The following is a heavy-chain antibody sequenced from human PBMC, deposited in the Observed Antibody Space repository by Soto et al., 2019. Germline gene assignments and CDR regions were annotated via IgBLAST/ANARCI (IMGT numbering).Heavy chain of an antibody. J-gene: IGHJ4*02. V-gene: IGHV3-33*01. D-gene: IGHD5-12*01. CDR2: IWYDGSNK. CDR1: GFTFSSYG. CDR3: ARDVYSGYAWVRY. Sequence: QVQLVESGGGVVQPGRSLRLSCAASGFTFSSYGMHWVRQAPGKGLEWVAVIWYDGSNKYYADSVKGRFTISRDNSKNTLYLQMNSLRAEDTAVYYCARDVYSGYAWVRYWGQGTLVTVSS.